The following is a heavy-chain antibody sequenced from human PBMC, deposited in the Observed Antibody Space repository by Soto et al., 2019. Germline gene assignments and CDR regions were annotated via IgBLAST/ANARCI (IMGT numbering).Heavy chain of an antibody. CDR3: AREGDILTGYYSEDYYYGMDV. D-gene: IGHD3-9*01. V-gene: IGHV1-46*01. J-gene: IGHJ6*02. Sequence: GASVKVSCKASGYTFTSYYMHWVRQAPGQGLEWMGIINPSGGSTSYAQKFQVRVTMTRGTSTSTVYMELSSLRSEDTAVYYCAREGDILTGYYSEDYYYGMDVWAQGTSVTVSS. CDR1: GYTFTSYY. CDR2: INPSGGST.